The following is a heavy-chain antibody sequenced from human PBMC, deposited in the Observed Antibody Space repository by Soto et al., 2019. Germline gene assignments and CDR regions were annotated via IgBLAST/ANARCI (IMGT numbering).Heavy chain of an antibody. CDR1: GGTFSSYT. CDR3: ARGPTTYCSGGSCYSAAFDY. Sequence: QVQLVQSGAEVKKPGSSVKVSCKASGGTFSSYTISWVRQAPGQGLEWMGRIIPILGIANYAQKFQGRVTITADKSTSTDYMELSSLRSEDTAVYYCARGPTTYCSGGSCYSAAFDYWGQGTLVTVSS. V-gene: IGHV1-69*02. D-gene: IGHD2-15*01. CDR2: IIPILGIA. J-gene: IGHJ4*02.